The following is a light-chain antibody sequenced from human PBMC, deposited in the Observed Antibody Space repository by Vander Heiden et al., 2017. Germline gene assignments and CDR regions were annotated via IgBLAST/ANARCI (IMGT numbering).Light chain of an antibody. J-gene: IGLJ2*01. CDR1: SDDVGGYRF. CDR3: SSYVGNDRLI. CDR2: EVT. V-gene: IGLV2-8*01. Sequence: SALPHHHHASGSLGQSVTISCTGTSDDVGGYRFVSWYRQYPGKAPKLIIYEVTKRPSGVPDRLSGSKSGNTASLTVSGLQAEDEAHYYCSSYVGNDRLIFGGGTKVTVL.